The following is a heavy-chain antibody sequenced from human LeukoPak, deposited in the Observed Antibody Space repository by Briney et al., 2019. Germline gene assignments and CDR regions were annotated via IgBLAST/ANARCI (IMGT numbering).Heavy chain of an antibody. CDR2: INHSGST. CDR1: GGSFSGYY. Sequence: SETLSLTCAVYGGSFSGYYWSWIRQPPGKGLEWIGEINHSGSTTYNPSLKSRVTISVDTSKNQFSLKLSSVTAADTAVYYCARLGGLPVTSCRDAFDIWGQGTMVTVSS. J-gene: IGHJ3*02. V-gene: IGHV4-34*01. CDR3: ARLGGLPVTSCRDAFDI. D-gene: IGHD4-17*01.